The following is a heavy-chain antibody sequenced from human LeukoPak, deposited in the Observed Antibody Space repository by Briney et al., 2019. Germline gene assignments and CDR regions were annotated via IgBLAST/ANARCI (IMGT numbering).Heavy chain of an antibody. D-gene: IGHD2-21*01. CDR3: ASFYQAYYFDF. CDR1: GGSFSGYY. CDR2: INHSGST. V-gene: IGHV4-34*01. Sequence: KPSETLSLTCAVYGGSFSGYYWSWIRQPPGKGLEWIGEINHSGSTNYNPSLKSRVTISVDTSKNQISLKLSSVTAADTAVYYCASFYQAYYFDFWGQGTLVTVSS. J-gene: IGHJ4*02.